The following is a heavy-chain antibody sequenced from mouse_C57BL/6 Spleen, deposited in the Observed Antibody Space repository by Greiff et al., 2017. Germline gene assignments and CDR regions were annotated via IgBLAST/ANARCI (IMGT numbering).Heavy chain of an antibody. Sequence: VQLQQPGAELVMPGASVKLSCKASGYTFTSYWMHWVKQRPGQGLEWIGEIDPSDSYTNYNQKFKGKSTLTVDKSSSTAYMQLSSLTSEDSAVYYCARKDYSKAWFAYWGQGTLVTVSA. J-gene: IGHJ3*01. D-gene: IGHD2-5*01. CDR3: ARKDYSKAWFAY. CDR2: IDPSDSYT. V-gene: IGHV1-69*01. CDR1: GYTFTSYW.